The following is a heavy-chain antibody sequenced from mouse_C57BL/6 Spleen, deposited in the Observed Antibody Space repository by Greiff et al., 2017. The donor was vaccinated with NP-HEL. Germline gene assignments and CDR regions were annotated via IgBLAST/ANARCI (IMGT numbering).Heavy chain of an antibody. D-gene: IGHD1-2*01. Sequence: VQLQQSGAELVKPGASVKLSCKASGYTFTSYWMHWVKQRPGQGLEWIGMIHPNSGSTNYNEKFKSKATLTVDKSSSTAYMQLSSLTSEDSAVYYCARLSTAYYFDYWGQGTTLTVSS. V-gene: IGHV1-64*01. CDR1: GYTFTSYW. J-gene: IGHJ2*01. CDR2: IHPNSGST. CDR3: ARLSTAYYFDY.